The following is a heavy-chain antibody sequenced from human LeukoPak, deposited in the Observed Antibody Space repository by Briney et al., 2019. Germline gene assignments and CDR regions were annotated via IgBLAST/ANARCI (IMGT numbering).Heavy chain of an antibody. D-gene: IGHD3-16*01. Sequence: SETLSLTCAVYGGSFSGYYWSWIRQPPGKGLEWIGEINHSGSTNYSPSLKSRVTISVDTSKNQFSLKLSPVTAADTAVYYCAREKRSLNPWGTAAFDIWGQGTMVTVSS. CDR3: AREKRSLNPWGTAAFDI. CDR1: GGSFSGYY. CDR2: INHSGST. V-gene: IGHV4-34*01. J-gene: IGHJ3*02.